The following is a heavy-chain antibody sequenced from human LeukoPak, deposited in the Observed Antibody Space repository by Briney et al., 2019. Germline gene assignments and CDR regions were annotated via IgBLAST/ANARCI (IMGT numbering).Heavy chain of an antibody. CDR1: GFTFSSYS. J-gene: IGHJ4*02. D-gene: IGHD2-2*01. Sequence: GGSLRLSCAASGFTFSSYSMKWVRQAPGKGLEWVSSISSSSSYIYYADSLKGRFTISRDNAKNSLYLQMNSLRAEDTAVYYCARAGVGYCSSTSCYEVYYFDYWGQGTLVTVSS. V-gene: IGHV3-21*01. CDR3: ARAGVGYCSSTSCYEVYYFDY. CDR2: ISSSSSYI.